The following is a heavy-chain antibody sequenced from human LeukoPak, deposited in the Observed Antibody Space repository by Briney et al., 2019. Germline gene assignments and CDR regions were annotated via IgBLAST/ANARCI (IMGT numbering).Heavy chain of an antibody. V-gene: IGHV3-30*03. CDR3: AREGEDFSLGY. CDR2: ISYDGSNK. Sequence: GGSLRLSCAASGFTFSSYGMHWVRQAPGKGLEWVAVISYDGSNKYYADSVKGRFTISRDNSKNTLYLQMNSLRAEDTAVYYCAREGEDFSLGYWGQGTLVTVSS. CDR1: GFTFSSYG. J-gene: IGHJ4*02. D-gene: IGHD3-9*01.